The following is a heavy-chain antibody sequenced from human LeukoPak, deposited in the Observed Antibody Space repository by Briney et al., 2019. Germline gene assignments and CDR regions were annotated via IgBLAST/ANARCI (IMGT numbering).Heavy chain of an antibody. CDR3: ARDDYSNYEGYYYYMDV. D-gene: IGHD4-11*01. CDR2: IYYSGST. Sequence: SETLSLTCTVSGGSISSSSYYWGWIRQPPGKGLEWIGSIYYSGSTYYNPSLKSRVTISVDTSKNQFSLKLSSVTAADTAVYYCARDDYSNYEGYYYYMDVWGKGTTVTVSS. V-gene: IGHV4-39*02. CDR1: GGSISSSSYY. J-gene: IGHJ6*03.